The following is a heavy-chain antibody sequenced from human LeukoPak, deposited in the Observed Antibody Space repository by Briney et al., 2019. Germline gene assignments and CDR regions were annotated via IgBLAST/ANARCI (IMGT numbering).Heavy chain of an antibody. CDR2: ISWNSGSI. J-gene: IGHJ3*02. V-gene: IGHV3-9*03. CDR1: GFTFDDYA. CDR3: AKEYWSGGSCYRGAFDI. D-gene: IGHD2-15*01. Sequence: GRSLRLSCAASGFTFDDYAMHWVRQAPGKGLEWVSGISWNSGSIGYADSVKGRFTISRDNAKNSLYLQMNSLRAEDMALYYCAKEYWSGGSCYRGAFDIWGQGTMVTVSS.